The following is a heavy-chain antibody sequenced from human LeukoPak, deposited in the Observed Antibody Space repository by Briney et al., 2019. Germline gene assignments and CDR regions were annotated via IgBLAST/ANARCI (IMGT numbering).Heavy chain of an antibody. CDR2: IYPSDSDT. CDR1: GYTFNGFW. CDR3: ARQPNPDFDY. V-gene: IGHV5-51*01. J-gene: IGHJ4*02. Sequence: GESLKISCKGSGYTFNGFWIAWVRQMPGKGLEWMGIIYPSDSDTKYRPSFQGQVTISADKSISTAYLQWSSLKASDTAMYYCARQPNPDFDYWGQGTLVTVS.